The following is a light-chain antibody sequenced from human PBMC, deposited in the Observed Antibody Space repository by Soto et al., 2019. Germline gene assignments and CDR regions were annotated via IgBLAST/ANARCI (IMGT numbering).Light chain of an antibody. J-gene: IGKJ1*01. CDR1: QSIGVW. CDR2: KTS. Sequence: DIQLTQSPSTLSASVGDRVTITCRASQSIGVWLTWYQQKPGKAPKFLNYKTSTLESGVPSRFSGSGSGTEFTLTISSLQPDDFATYHCQYYDNYSWTFGQGTKVEIK. CDR3: QYYDNYSWT. V-gene: IGKV1-5*03.